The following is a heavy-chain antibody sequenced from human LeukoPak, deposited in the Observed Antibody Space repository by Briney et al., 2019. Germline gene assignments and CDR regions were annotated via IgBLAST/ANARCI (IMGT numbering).Heavy chain of an antibody. CDR1: GYSFINHW. J-gene: IGHJ4*02. Sequence: GESLKISCKGSGYSFINHWIGWVRQMPGTGLEWMGSIYPGDSDTRYSPSFQGQVTISADSSSNTAYLQWSSLKASDTAMYYCARQGMMPYWGQGTLVTVSS. V-gene: IGHV5-51*01. CDR3: ARQGMMPY. D-gene: IGHD2-2*01. CDR2: IYPGDSDT.